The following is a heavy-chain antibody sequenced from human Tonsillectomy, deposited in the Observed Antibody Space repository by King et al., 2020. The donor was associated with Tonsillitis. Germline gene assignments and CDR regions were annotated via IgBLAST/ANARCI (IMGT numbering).Heavy chain of an antibody. CDR2: IYYSGST. V-gene: IGHV4-59*01. CDR3: ARLNIGYFQH. J-gene: IGHJ1*01. Sequence: QLQESGPGLVKPSETLSLTCTVSGGSISSYYWSWLRQPPGKGLEWIGYIYYSGSTNYNPSLKSRVTISVDTSENQFSLKLRSVTAADTAVYYCARLNIGYFQHWGQGTLVTVSS. CDR1: GGSISSYY. D-gene: IGHD5-12*01.